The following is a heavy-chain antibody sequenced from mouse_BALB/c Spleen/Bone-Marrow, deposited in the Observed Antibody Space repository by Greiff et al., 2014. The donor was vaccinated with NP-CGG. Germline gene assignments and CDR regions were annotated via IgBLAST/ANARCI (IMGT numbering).Heavy chain of an antibody. Sequence: VQRVESGGGLVKPGGSLKLSCAASGFTFSDYYMYWVRQTPEKRLEWVATISDAGSYTYYPDSVKGRFTISRDNAKNNLYLQMISLKSEDTAMYYCARDGDYRYAWFAYWGQGTLVTVST. V-gene: IGHV5-4*02. CDR2: ISDAGSYT. J-gene: IGHJ3*01. CDR1: GFTFSDYY. D-gene: IGHD2-14*01. CDR3: ARDGDYRYAWFAY.